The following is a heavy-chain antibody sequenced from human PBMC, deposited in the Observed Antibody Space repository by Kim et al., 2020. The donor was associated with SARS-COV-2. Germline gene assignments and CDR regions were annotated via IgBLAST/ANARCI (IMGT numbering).Heavy chain of an antibody. CDR1: GFTFSHYA. Sequence: GGSLRLSCAASGFTFSHYAMNWVRQVSGKGLDWVSSVVGGGSSAYYADSVKGRFTISRDNSKNILYLQMNSLRAEDTAIYYCAKVRAGAYGMDVWGQGHAVTVSS. CDR2: VVGGGSSA. J-gene: IGHJ6*02. V-gene: IGHV3-23*01. CDR3: AKVRAGAYGMDV. D-gene: IGHD1-26*01.